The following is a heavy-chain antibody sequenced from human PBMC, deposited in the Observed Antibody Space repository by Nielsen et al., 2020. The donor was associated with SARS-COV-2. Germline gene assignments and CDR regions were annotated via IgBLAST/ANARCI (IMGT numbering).Heavy chain of an antibody. CDR1: GGTFSSYA. CDR2: IIPIFGTA. Sequence: SVKVSCKASGGTFSSYAISWVRQAPGQGLEWMGGIIPIFGTANYAQKFQGRVTITADESTSTAYMELRSLRSDDTAVYYCARPITNNYYYYYMDVWGKGTTVTVSS. CDR3: ARPITNNYYYYYMDV. V-gene: IGHV1-69*13. J-gene: IGHJ6*03. D-gene: IGHD1-1*01.